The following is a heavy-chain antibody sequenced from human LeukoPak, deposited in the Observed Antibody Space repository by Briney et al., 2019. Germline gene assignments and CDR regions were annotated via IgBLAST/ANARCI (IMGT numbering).Heavy chain of an antibody. CDR3: AKDTSIFLLHY. D-gene: IGHD2-21*01. CDR2: ISYDGSNK. J-gene: IGHJ4*02. V-gene: IGHV3-30*18. CDR1: GFTFSSYG. Sequence: HPGGSLRLSCAASGFTFSSYGMHWVRQAPGKGLEWVAVISYDGSNKYYADSVKGRFTISRDNSKNTLYLQMNSLRAEDTAVYYCAKDTSIFLLHYWGQGTLVTVSS.